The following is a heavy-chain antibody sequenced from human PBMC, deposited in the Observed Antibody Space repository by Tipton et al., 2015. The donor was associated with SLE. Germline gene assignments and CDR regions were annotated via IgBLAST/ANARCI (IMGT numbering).Heavy chain of an antibody. V-gene: IGHV4-59*08. CDR2: ISYSGVT. CDR1: GGSLSNHY. J-gene: IGHJ4*02. D-gene: IGHD3-22*01. CDR3: ASPYDSSGLDF. Sequence: TLSLTCTVSGGSLSNHYWNWIRQPPGKGLEWVGSISYSGVTKYNPSLRSRATISLDTSKDQISLELTSVTAADTAVYYCASPYDSSGLDFWGQGTLVTVSS.